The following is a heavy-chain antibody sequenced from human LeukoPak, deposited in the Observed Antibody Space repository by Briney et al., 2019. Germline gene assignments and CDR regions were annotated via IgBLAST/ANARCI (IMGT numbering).Heavy chain of an antibody. Sequence: GGSLRLSCAASGFTFSSYGMHWVRQAPGKGLEWVAVISYDGSNKYYADSVKGRFTISRDNSKNTLYLQMNSLRAEDTAVYYCASADPFIGYCSSTSCSDDDAFDIWGQGTMVTVSS. CDR2: ISYDGSNK. V-gene: IGHV3-30*03. CDR1: GFTFSSYG. J-gene: IGHJ3*02. D-gene: IGHD2-2*01. CDR3: ASADPFIGYCSSTSCSDDDAFDI.